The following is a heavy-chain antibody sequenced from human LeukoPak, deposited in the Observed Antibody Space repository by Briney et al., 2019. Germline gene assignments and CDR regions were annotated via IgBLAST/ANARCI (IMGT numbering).Heavy chain of an antibody. Sequence: GGSLRLSCAASGLTFSNYRMHWVRQAPEKGLVWVSRLNSDGSTKSYADSVKGRFTISRDNAKNTVYLQRNSLRAEDTAAYYCARDDYGHFAPDYWGQGTLVTVSS. CDR3: ARDDYGHFAPDY. J-gene: IGHJ4*02. V-gene: IGHV3-74*01. CDR1: GLTFSNYR. CDR2: LNSDGSTK. D-gene: IGHD4-17*01.